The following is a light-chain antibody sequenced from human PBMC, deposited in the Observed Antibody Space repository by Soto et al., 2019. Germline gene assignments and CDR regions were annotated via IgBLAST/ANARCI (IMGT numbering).Light chain of an antibody. CDR2: DVD. CDR1: SSDVGNYNF. CDR3: CSYAGSYPFV. V-gene: IGLV2-11*01. Sequence: VLTQPRSVSGSPGQSVTISCTGTSSDVGNYNFVSWYQHHPGKAPKLMIYDVDKRPSGVPDRFSGSKSGNTASLTISGLQAEDEADYYCCSYAGSYPFVFGTGTKVTVL. J-gene: IGLJ1*01.